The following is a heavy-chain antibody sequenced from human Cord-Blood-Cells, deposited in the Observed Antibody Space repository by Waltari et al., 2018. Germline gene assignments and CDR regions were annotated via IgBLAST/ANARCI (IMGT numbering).Heavy chain of an antibody. Sequence: EVQLLESGGGLVQPGGSLRLSCAASGFTFSSYAMSWVRQAPGKGLEWVSAISGSGGSTYYADSVKGRFTISRDNSKNTLYLQMNSLRAEDTAVYYCAKDPYDILTGYHIAFDIWGQGTMVTVSS. D-gene: IGHD3-9*01. CDR2: ISGSGGST. CDR3: AKDPYDILTGYHIAFDI. V-gene: IGHV3-23*01. J-gene: IGHJ3*02. CDR1: GFTFSSYA.